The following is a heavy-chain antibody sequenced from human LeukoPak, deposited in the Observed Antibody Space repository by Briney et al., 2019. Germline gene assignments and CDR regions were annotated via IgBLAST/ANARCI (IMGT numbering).Heavy chain of an antibody. CDR3: ARVGYRRFDY. J-gene: IGHJ4*02. CDR2: INPSGGST. V-gene: IGHV1-46*01. Sequence: ASVKVSCKASGYTFTSYYMHWVRQAPGQGLEWMGIINPSGGSTRYAQKFQGRVTMTRDTSTSTVYMELSSLSSEDTAVYYCARVGYRRFDYWGQGTLVTVSS. D-gene: IGHD5-18*01. CDR1: GYTFTSYY.